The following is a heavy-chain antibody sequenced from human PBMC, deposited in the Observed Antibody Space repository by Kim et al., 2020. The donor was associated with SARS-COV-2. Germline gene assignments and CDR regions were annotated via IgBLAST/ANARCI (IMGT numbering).Heavy chain of an antibody. J-gene: IGHJ6*02. CDR3: ARESDIVATNYYYYGMDV. Sequence: KGRFTISRDNAKNSLYLQMNSLRAEDTAVYYCARESDIVATNYYYYGMDVWGQGTTVTVSS. V-gene: IGHV3-11*06. D-gene: IGHD5-12*01.